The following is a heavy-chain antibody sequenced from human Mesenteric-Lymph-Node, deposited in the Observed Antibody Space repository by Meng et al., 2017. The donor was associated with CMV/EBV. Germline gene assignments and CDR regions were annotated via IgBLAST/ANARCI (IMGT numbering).Heavy chain of an antibody. D-gene: IGHD2-2*01. CDR3: AKDRGDIVVVPAANRPLYYYYGMDV. J-gene: IGHJ6*02. CDR2: ISGSGGST. V-gene: IGHV3-23*01. CDR1: GFTFSSYA. Sequence: GESLKISCAASGFTFSSYAMSWVRQAPGKGLEWVSAISGSGGSTYYADSVKGRFTISRDNSKNTLYLQMNSLRAEDTAVYYCAKDRGDIVVVPAANRPLYYYYGMDVWGQGTTVTVSS.